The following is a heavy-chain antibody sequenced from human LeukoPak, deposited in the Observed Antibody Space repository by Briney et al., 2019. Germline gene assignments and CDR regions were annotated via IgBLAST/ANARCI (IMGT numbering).Heavy chain of an antibody. V-gene: IGHV4-34*01. Sequence: SETLSLTCAVYGGSFSGYYWSWIRQPPGKGLEWIGEINHSGSTNYNPSLKSRVTISVDTSKNQFSLKLSSVTAADTAVYHCARQQLVPGRAFDIWGQGTMVTVSS. CDR1: GGSFSGYY. J-gene: IGHJ3*02. D-gene: IGHD6-13*01. CDR2: INHSGST. CDR3: ARQQLVPGRAFDI.